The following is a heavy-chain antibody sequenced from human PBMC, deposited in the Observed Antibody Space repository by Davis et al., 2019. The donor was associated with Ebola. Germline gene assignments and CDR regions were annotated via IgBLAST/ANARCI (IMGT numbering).Heavy chain of an antibody. CDR3: ARAPTWSQINYYCFDY. CDR2: ISGSGGST. Sequence: GGSLRLSCAASGFTFSSYSMNWVRQAPGKGLEWVSAISGSGGSTYYADSVKGRFTISRDNSKNTLYLQMNSLRSEDTAVYYCARAPTWSQINYYCFDYWGQGTLVTVSS. CDR1: GFTFSSYS. J-gene: IGHJ4*02. V-gene: IGHV3-23*01. D-gene: IGHD3-10*01.